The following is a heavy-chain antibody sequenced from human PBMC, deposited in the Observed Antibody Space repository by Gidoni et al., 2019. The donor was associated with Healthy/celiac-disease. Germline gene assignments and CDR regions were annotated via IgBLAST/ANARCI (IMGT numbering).Heavy chain of an antibody. Sequence: EMQLVESGGVVVQHGGSLRISCTASGFTFDEYALHWVRQDPGKGLEWVSLISWDGGSTYYADSVKGRFTISRDNSKNSLYLQMNSLRAEDTALYYCAKDLARGGSYSGWDYWGQGTLVTVSS. D-gene: IGHD1-26*01. V-gene: IGHV3-43D*04. CDR1: GFTFDEYA. CDR3: AKDLARGGSYSGWDY. CDR2: ISWDGGST. J-gene: IGHJ4*02.